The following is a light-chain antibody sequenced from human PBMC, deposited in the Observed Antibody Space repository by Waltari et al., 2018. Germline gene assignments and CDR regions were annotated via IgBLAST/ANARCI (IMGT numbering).Light chain of an antibody. J-gene: IGLJ2*01. CDR3: SSYTSSSSVV. CDR2: EVF. CDR1: SSDIAPYNF. Sequence: QSALTQPASVSGSPGQSTTISCTGTSSDIAPYNFVSWYQQIPGKAPKLIIYEVFKRPSGISDRFSGSKSGNTASLTISGLQAEDEADYYCSSYTSSSSVVFGGGTKLAVL. V-gene: IGLV2-14*01.